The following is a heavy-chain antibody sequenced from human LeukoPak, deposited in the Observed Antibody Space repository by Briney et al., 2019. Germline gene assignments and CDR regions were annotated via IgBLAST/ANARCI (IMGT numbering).Heavy chain of an antibody. Sequence: GESLKISCKGSGYSFTSYWIAWVRQIPGQGLEWIGVVYPADSDTRYSRSFQGQVTISVDKSIKTAYLQWSNLKASDNAIYYCARPGDPYLAGYIQNCGQGTLVTVSS. V-gene: IGHV5-51*01. CDR2: VYPADSDT. CDR3: ARPGDPYLAGYIQN. J-gene: IGHJ1*01. D-gene: IGHD2-21*02. CDR1: GYSFTSYW.